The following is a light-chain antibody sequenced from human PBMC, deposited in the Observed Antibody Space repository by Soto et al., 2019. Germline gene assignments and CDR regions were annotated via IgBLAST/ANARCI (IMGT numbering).Light chain of an antibody. CDR3: QHYVSPPIT. CDR2: GAS. CDR1: QSVSSSY. V-gene: IGKV3-20*01. J-gene: IGKJ5*01. Sequence: EIVLTQSPSTLSLSPGERATLSCRASQSVSSSYLAWYQQKPGQAPRLLIYGASSRATGIPDRFSGSGSGTDFTLTISRLEPEDFAVYYCQHYVSPPITFGQGTRLEIK.